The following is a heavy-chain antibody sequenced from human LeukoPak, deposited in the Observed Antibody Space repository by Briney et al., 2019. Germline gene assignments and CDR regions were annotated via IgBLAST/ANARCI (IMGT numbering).Heavy chain of an antibody. D-gene: IGHD3-22*01. V-gene: IGHV4-4*02. CDR1: GGSISSSNW. CDR3: ARIPGAYYDSSGHSNWFDP. CDR2: IYHSGST. J-gene: IGHJ5*02. Sequence: SETLSLTCAVSGGSISSSNWWSWVRQPPGKGLEWIGEIYHSGSTNYNPSLKSRVTISVDKSKNQFSLKLSSVTAADTAVYYCARIPGAYYDSSGHSNWFDPWGQGTLVTVSS.